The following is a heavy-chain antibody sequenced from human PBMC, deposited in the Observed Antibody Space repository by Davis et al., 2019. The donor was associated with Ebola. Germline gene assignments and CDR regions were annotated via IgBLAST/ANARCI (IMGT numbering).Heavy chain of an antibody. CDR1: GFTFSSYS. D-gene: IGHD7-27*01. V-gene: IGHV3-21*01. J-gene: IGHJ6*03. CDR3: ARVGNYYYYMDV. Sequence: GGSLRLSCAASGFTFSSYSMNWVRQAPGKGLEWVSSISSTSNYIYYADSVKGRFTISRDNAKNSLYLQMNSLRVEDTAVYYCARVGNYYYYMDVWGKGTTATVSS. CDR2: ISSTSNYI.